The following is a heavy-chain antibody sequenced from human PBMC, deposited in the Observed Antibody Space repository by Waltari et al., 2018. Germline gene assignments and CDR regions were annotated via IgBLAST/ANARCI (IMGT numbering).Heavy chain of an antibody. J-gene: IGHJ4*02. CDR3: ARATVTTSRGSGEDY. CDR1: GGTFSSYA. CDR2: IIPIFGTA. D-gene: IGHD4-17*01. Sequence: QVQLVQSGAEVKKPGSSVKVSCKASGGTFSSYATSWVRQAPGQGLEWMGGIIPIFGTANYAQKFQGRVTITTDTSTSTAYMELRSLRSDDTAVYYCARATVTTSRGSGEDYWGQGTLVTVSS. V-gene: IGHV1-69*05.